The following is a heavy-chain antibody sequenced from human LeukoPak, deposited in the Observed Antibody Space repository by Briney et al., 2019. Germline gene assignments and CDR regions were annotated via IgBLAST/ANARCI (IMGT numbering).Heavy chain of an antibody. D-gene: IGHD5-12*01. CDR3: ARGPANGGYGVDY. CDR1: GFTFRRHW. V-gene: IGHV3-74*01. Sequence: PGGSQRLSCAASGFTFRRHWMHWVRQAPGKGLVWVARINSDGTSTISADSVKGRFTISRDSATLSLQMHSLTAEDTAVYYCARGPANGGYGVDYWGQGTLVTVSS. CDR2: INSDGTST. J-gene: IGHJ4*02.